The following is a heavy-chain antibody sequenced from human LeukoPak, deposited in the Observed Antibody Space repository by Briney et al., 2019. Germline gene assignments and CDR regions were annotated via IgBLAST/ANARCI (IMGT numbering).Heavy chain of an antibody. J-gene: IGHJ4*02. CDR3: ANQSPG. Sequence: GGSLRLSCGASGFTFSTHAMAWVRQAPGKGLDWVSAISGDGDTTYYAASVKGRFTISRDNSKNTVYLQMSSLRAEDTAVYYCANQSPGWGQGTLVTVSS. CDR1: GFTFSTHA. CDR2: ISGDGDTT. V-gene: IGHV3-23*01.